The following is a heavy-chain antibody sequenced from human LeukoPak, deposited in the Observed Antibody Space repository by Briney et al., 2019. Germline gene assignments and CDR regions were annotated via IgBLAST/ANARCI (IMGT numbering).Heavy chain of an antibody. CDR3: GRIDQRILNSGVDQCVDN. V-gene: IGHV3-21*06. Sequence: GGSLRISCAASGFNLRSHYMTWVRQAPGKSLEWVASIISSSRSVYYRDSVKGRFTISTDNANNSLFLDLRSLKVEDTAVYFCGRIDQRILNSGVDQCVDNWGQGTLVTVSS. J-gene: IGHJ4*02. CDR2: IISSSRSV. D-gene: IGHD1-7*01. CDR1: GFNLRSHY.